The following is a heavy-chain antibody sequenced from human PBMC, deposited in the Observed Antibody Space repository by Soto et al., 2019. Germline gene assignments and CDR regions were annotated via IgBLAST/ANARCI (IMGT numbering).Heavy chain of an antibody. CDR3: ARAPGCRSGWYAFDY. J-gene: IGHJ4*02. V-gene: IGHV1-69*13. CDR1: GGTFSSYA. CDR2: IIPIFGTA. D-gene: IGHD6-19*01. Sequence: SVKVSCKASGGTFSSYAISWVRQAPGQGLEWMGGIIPIFGTANYAQKFQGRVTITADEYTSTAYMELSSLRSEDTAVYYCARAPGCRSGWYAFDYWGQGTLVTVSS.